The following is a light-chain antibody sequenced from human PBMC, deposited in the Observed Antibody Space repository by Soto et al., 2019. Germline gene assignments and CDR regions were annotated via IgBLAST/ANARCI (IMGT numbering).Light chain of an antibody. J-gene: IGKJ5*01. Sequence: EIWMTQSPATLSGSLGERVTLSCGASQSVSSTLAWYLQKVGKAPRLLIYGASTRAPGISARLSGSGSGKEFTLTISSLQSEDFAVYYCQQYEKWPHSITFGHGTRLEI. CDR1: QSVSST. V-gene: IGKV3-15*01. CDR3: QQYEKWPHSIT. CDR2: GAS.